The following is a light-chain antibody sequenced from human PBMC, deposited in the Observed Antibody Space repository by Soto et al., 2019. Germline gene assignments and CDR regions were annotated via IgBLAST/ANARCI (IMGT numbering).Light chain of an antibody. CDR1: SSDVGVYNY. V-gene: IGLV2-14*01. Sequence: QSALTQPASVSGSPGQSITISCTGTSSDVGVYNYVSWYQQHPGKAPKLMIYDVSNRPSGVSNRFSGSKSGNTASLTISGLQAEDEADYYCSSYAGSSVWVFGGGTKLTVL. CDR2: DVS. J-gene: IGLJ3*02. CDR3: SSYAGSSVWV.